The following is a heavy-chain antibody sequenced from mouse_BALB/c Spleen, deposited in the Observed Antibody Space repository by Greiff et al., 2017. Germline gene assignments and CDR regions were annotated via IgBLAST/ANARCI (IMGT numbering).Heavy chain of an antibody. D-gene: IGHD2-14*01. CDR3: ARSYYRYEGAMDY. Sequence: EVQLQQSGPSLVKPSQTLSLTCSVTGDSITSGYWNWIRKFPGNKLEYMGYISYSGSTYYNPSLKSRISITRDTSKSQYYLQLNSVTTEDTATYYCARSYYRYEGAMDYWGQGTSVTVSS. CDR1: GDSITSGY. CDR2: ISYSGST. V-gene: IGHV3-8*02. J-gene: IGHJ4*01.